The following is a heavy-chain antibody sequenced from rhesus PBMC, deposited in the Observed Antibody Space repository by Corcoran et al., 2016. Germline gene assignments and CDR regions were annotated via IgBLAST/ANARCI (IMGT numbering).Heavy chain of an antibody. CDR2: VNPADGEA. CDR3: ATDARGGSYSFDY. Sequence: VQLVQSWAEVKKPGASVKISCKASGYTFTDYYLHWVRQAPEKGLEWMGLVNPADGEAIHEQNFQDRVTITADTSTDTAYMELSSLRSEDTAVYYCATDARGGSYSFDYWGQGVLVTVSS. CDR1: GYTFTDYY. J-gene: IGHJ4*01. V-gene: IGHV1-111*02. D-gene: IGHD1-44*02.